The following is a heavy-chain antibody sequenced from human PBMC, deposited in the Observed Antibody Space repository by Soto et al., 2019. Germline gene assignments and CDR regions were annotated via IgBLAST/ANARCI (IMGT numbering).Heavy chain of an antibody. CDR1: GGSISSYY. Sequence: KLPETLSLTCTVSGGSISSYYWSWIRQPAGKGLEWIGRIYTSGSTNYNPSLKSRVTMSVDTSKNQFSLKLSSVTAADTAVYYCARDKYSSSSYYYYGMDVWGQGTTVTVSS. V-gene: IGHV4-4*07. CDR2: IYTSGST. D-gene: IGHD6-13*01. CDR3: ARDKYSSSSYYYYGMDV. J-gene: IGHJ6*02.